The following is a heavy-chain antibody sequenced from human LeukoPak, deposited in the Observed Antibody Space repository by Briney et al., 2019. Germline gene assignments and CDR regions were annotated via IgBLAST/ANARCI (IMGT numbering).Heavy chain of an antibody. CDR3: ARHEPNYYDASGSAYVGRIFEY. V-gene: IGHV4-39*01. Sequence: SETLSLTCTVSGGSISSSSYYWGWIRQPPGKGLEWIGSIYYSGSTFYNPSLKTRVTISVDTSKNQFSLELTSVTAADTAVFYCARHEPNYYDASGSAYVGRIFEYWGQGSLVSVSS. J-gene: IGHJ4*02. CDR2: IYYSGST. CDR1: GGSISSSSYY. D-gene: IGHD3-22*01.